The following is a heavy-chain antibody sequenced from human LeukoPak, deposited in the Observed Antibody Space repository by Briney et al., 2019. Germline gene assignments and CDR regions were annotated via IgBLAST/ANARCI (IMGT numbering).Heavy chain of an antibody. D-gene: IGHD3-10*01. CDR1: GFTFSSYG. CDR2: IWYDGSNK. CDR3: ARGSWGFMVRGVIDDLDY. Sequence: GRSLRLSCAASGFTFSSYGMHWVRQAPGKGLEWVAVIWYDGSNKYYADSVKGRFTISRDNSKNTLYLQMNSLRAEDTAVYYCARGSWGFMVRGVIDDLDYWGQGTLVTVSS. V-gene: IGHV3-33*01. J-gene: IGHJ4*02.